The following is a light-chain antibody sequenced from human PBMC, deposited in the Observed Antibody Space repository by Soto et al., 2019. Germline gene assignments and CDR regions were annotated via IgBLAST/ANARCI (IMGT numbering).Light chain of an antibody. CDR2: EVS. CDR3: SSYGSTSSRYV. J-gene: IGLJ1*01. CDR1: SSDVGGYHY. V-gene: IGLV2-14*01. Sequence: HSALTQPASVSGSPGQSITISCTGTSSDVGGYHYVSWYQHHPGKAPKLMIYEVSNRPSGVSNRFSGSKSGNTASLTISGLQAEDEADYFCSSYGSTSSRYVFGTGTKLTVL.